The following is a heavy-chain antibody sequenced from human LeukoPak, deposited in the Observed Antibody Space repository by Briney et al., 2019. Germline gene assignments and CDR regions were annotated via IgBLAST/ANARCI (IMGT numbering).Heavy chain of an antibody. V-gene: IGHV3-21*01. Sequence: GGSLRLSCAASGFTFSSYSMNWVRQAPGKGLEWVSSISSSTSYIYYADSLKGRFTISRGNAKNSLYLQMNSLRAEDTAVYYCARGGWPRLGDYWGRGTLVTVSS. CDR2: ISSSTSYI. CDR3: ARGGWPRLGDY. D-gene: IGHD5-12*01. J-gene: IGHJ4*02. CDR1: GFTFSSYS.